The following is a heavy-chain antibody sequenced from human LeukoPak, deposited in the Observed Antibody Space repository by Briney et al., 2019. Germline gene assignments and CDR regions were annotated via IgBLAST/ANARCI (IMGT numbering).Heavy chain of an antibody. V-gene: IGHV5-10-1*01. CDR1: GYSFTSYW. J-gene: IGHJ4*02. Sequence: PGESLKISCKGSGYSFTSYWISWVRQMPGKGLEWMGRIDPSDSYTNYSPSFQGHVTISADKSISTAYLQWSSLKASDTAMYCCARPTELLTGELQFDYWGQGTLVTVSS. D-gene: IGHD7-27*01. CDR3: ARPTELLTGELQFDY. CDR2: IDPSDSYT.